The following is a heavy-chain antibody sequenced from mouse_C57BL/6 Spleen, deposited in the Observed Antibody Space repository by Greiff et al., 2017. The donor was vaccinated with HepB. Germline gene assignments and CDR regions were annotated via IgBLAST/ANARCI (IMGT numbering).Heavy chain of an antibody. D-gene: IGHD1-1*01. V-gene: IGHV1-64*01. J-gene: IGHJ4*01. CDR3: ASGYYYYGSSTYYYAMDY. Sequence: VQLQQPGAELVKPGASVKLSCKASGYTFTSYWMHWVKQRPGQGLEWIGMIHPNSGSTNYNEKFKSKATLTVDKSSSTAYMQLSSLTSEDSAVYYCASGYYYYGSSTYYYAMDYWGQGTSVTVSS. CDR1: GYTFTSYW. CDR2: IHPNSGST.